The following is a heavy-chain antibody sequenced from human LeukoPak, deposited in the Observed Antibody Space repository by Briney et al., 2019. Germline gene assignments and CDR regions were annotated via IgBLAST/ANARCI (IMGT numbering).Heavy chain of an antibody. CDR1: GYTFSSYG. J-gene: IGHJ4*02. CDR2: ISTYNGDT. V-gene: IGHV1-18*01. CDR3: ARDRYGDGFAHFDY. D-gene: IGHD5-24*01. Sequence: GASVKVSCKSSGYTFSSYGFSWVRQAPGQGLEWMGWISTYNGDTHYAQKFQGRVTMTTDTSTSTAYMELRRLRSDDTAVYYCARDRYGDGFAHFDYWGQGTLVTVSS.